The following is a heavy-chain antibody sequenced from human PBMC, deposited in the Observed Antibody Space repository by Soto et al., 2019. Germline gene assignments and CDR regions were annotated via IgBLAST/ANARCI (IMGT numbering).Heavy chain of an antibody. Sequence: PSETLSLTCTVSGGSISSYYWSWIRQPAGKGLEWIGRIYTSGSTNYNPSLKSRVTMSVDTSKNQFSLKLSSVTAADTAVYYCARLLSSTRIVGATVYGMDVWGQGTTVTVSS. CDR2: IYTSGST. CDR3: ARLLSSTRIVGATVYGMDV. J-gene: IGHJ6*02. CDR1: GGSISSYY. V-gene: IGHV4-4*07. D-gene: IGHD1-26*01.